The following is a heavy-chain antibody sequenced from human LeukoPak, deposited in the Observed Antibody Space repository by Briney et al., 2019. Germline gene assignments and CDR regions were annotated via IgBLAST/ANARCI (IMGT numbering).Heavy chain of an antibody. J-gene: IGHJ6*03. D-gene: IGHD1-26*01. CDR3: AREGSGWSYSHYYYMDV. CDR2: MNPNSGNT. CDR1: GYTFTSYD. V-gene: IGHV1-8*01. Sequence: ASVKVSCKASGYTFTSYDINWVRQATGQGLEWMGWMNPNSGNTGYAQKFQGRVTMTRNTSISTAYMELSSLRSEDTAVYYCAREGSGWSYSHYYYMDVWGKGTTVTVSS.